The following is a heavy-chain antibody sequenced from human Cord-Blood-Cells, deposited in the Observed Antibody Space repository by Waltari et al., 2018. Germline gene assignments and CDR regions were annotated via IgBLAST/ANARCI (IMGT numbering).Heavy chain of an antibody. CDR3: AREGGSIVVVPAARTRYFDY. Sequence: ESGPGLVKPSQTLSLTCTVSGGSISSGGYYWSWIRQHPGKGLEWIGYIYYSGSTYYNPSLKSRVTISVDTSKNQFSLTLSSVTAADAAVYYCAREGGSIVVVPAARTRYFDYWGQGTLVTVSS. CDR1: GGSISSGGYY. D-gene: IGHD2-2*01. CDR2: IYYSGST. V-gene: IGHV4-31*03. J-gene: IGHJ4*02.